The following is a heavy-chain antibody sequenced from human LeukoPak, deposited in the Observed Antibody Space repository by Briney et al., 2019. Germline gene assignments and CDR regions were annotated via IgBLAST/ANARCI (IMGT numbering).Heavy chain of an antibody. V-gene: IGHV3-23*01. CDR3: AQARDLVVVAADY. Sequence: GGSLRLSCAASGSTFRNYAMTWVRQAPGKGLEWVSAISGAGGGTYYADSVKGRFTISRDNSKDTLYLQMNSLRADDTAIYYCAQARDLVVVAADYWGQGTLVAVSS. J-gene: IGHJ4*02. CDR1: GSTFRNYA. D-gene: IGHD2-15*01. CDR2: ISGAGGGT.